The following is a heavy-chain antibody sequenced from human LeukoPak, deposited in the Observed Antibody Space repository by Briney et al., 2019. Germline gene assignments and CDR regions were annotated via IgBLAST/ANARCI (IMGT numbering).Heavy chain of an antibody. Sequence: GGSLRLSCAASGFVFSNYGMHWVRQAPGKGLGWVAFIHYDGSNKYYADSVKGRFTISRDNSKNTLYLQMNSLRIEDTGVCYCAKIASGWSLSDYWGQGTLVTVSS. CDR1: GFVFSNYG. V-gene: IGHV3-30*02. CDR2: IHYDGSNK. J-gene: IGHJ4*02. CDR3: AKIASGWSLSDY. D-gene: IGHD6-19*01.